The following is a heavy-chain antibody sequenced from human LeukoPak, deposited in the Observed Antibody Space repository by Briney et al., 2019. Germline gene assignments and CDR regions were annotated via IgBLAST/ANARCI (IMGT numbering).Heavy chain of an antibody. V-gene: IGHV4-59*01. J-gene: IGHJ5*02. CDR3: ARSIAAAAGWFDP. CDR2: IYYSGST. Sequence: PSETLSLTCTVSGGSISSYYWSWIRQPPGKGLEWIGYIYYSGSTNYNPSLKSRVTISVDTSKNQFSLKLSSVTAADTAVYYCARSIAAAAGWFDPWGQGTLVTVSS. D-gene: IGHD6-13*01. CDR1: GGSISSYY.